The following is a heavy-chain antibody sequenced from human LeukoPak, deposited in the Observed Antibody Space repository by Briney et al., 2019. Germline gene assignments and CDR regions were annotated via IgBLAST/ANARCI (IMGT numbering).Heavy chain of an antibody. D-gene: IGHD6-19*01. J-gene: IGHJ6*03. CDR1: GFTFSSYS. CDR2: ISSSSSYI. V-gene: IGHV3-21*01. Sequence: GGSLRLSCAASGFTFSSYSMNWVRQAPGKGLEWVSSISSSSSYIYYADSVKGRFTISRDNAKNSLYLQMNSLRAEDTAVYYCARDRATEYSSGWYYYYYYMDVWGKGTTVTVSS. CDR3: ARDRATEYSSGWYYYYYYMDV.